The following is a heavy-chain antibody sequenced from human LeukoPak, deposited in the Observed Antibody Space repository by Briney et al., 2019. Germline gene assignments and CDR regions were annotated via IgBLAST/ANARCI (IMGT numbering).Heavy chain of an antibody. V-gene: IGHV4-39*01. CDR2: AYHTGAA. CDR3: ARHRFYGSGLKINWFDP. J-gene: IGHJ5*02. Sequence: KSSETLSLTCSVSDVSISNNGRYWAWIRQSPGKGLEWIGSAYHTGAANYNPSLESRVSMSVDTSKNQFSLRLTSATAADTAVYYCARHRFYGSGLKINWFDPWGQGTLVTVSS. D-gene: IGHD3-10*01. CDR1: DVSISNNGRY.